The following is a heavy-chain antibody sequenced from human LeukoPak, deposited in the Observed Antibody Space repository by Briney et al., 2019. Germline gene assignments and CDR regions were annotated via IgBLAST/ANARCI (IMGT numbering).Heavy chain of an antibody. CDR3: ATKQWLAPPPDS. CDR1: GFTFSKYW. Sequence: GGSLRLSRAASGFTFSKYWMLWVRQAPGKGLESVSRINTDGTVTTYADSVKGRFTVSRDNADNTMFLQMNSVRDEDTTVYYCATKQWLAPPPDSWGQGTPVTVSS. V-gene: IGHV3-74*01. D-gene: IGHD6-19*01. J-gene: IGHJ4*02. CDR2: INTDGTVT.